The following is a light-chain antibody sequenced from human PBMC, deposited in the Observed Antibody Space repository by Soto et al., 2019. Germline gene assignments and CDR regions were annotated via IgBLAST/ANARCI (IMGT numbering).Light chain of an antibody. Sequence: QSARSHPASVSWSPGQSITISCTGTSSDVGGYNYVSWYQQHPGKAPKLMIYEVSNRPSGVSSRFSGSKSGNTASLTISGLQAEDEADYYCSSYTSSSNYYVFGTGTKVTVL. CDR2: EVS. J-gene: IGLJ1*01. V-gene: IGLV2-14*01. CDR1: SSDVGGYNY. CDR3: SSYTSSSNYYV.